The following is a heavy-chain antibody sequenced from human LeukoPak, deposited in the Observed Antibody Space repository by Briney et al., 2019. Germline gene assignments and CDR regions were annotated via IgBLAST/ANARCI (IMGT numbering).Heavy chain of an antibody. V-gene: IGHV4-34*01. D-gene: IGHD2/OR15-2a*01. J-gene: IGHJ6*03. CDR2: INPSGSP. CDR3: ASVRHDPLEYYYYVDV. CDR1: GDSLSRCY. Sequence: SETLSLTCAVYGDSLSRCYWTWIRQPPGKGLEWLGEINPSGSPDYNPSLKSRATISVDTSKNQFSLRLVSVTAADTAVYYCASVRHDPLEYYYYVDVWGKGTTVTVSS.